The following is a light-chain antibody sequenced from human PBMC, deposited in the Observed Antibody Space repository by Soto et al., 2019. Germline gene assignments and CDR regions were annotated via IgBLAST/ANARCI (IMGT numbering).Light chain of an antibody. Sequence: ALIQPASVSGSPGQSITISCTGTSSDVGGYNFVSWYQRHPGKAPKLMIYDVTNRPSGVSNRFSGSKSGNTASLTISGLQAEDEADYYCCSYTTSNTLVFGGGTKLTVL. V-gene: IGLV2-14*01. CDR3: CSYTTSNTLV. J-gene: IGLJ2*01. CDR1: SSDVGGYNF. CDR2: DVT.